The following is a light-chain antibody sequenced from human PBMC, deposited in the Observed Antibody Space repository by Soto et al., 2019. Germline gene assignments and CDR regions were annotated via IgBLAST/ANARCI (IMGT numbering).Light chain of an antibody. J-gene: IGKJ4*01. V-gene: IGKV3-20*01. CDR2: GAS. CDR1: QTVVSNY. CDR3: HQSGSSPLD. Sequence: EIILTQSPDTLSLSPGERATLSCRAGQTVVSNYLACCQQGPGQAPRLLIYGASTRAAGTPDRFSGSGYGTEFTLTISTLEPDDFAVYXCHQSGSSPLDFGGGTNVDIK.